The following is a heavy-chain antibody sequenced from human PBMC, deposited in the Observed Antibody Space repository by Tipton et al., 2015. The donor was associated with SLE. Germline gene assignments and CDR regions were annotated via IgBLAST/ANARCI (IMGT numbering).Heavy chain of an antibody. CDR3: ARGGGIAAAGTVGDY. CDR2: IKQDGSEK. D-gene: IGHD6-13*01. CDR1: GFTFSSYW. Sequence: SLRLSRAASGFTFSSYWMSWVRQAPGKGLEWVANIKQDGSEKYYVDSVKGRFTISRDNAKNSLYLQMNSLRAEDTAVYYCARGGGIAAAGTVGDYWGQGTLVTVSS. J-gene: IGHJ4*02. V-gene: IGHV3-7*01.